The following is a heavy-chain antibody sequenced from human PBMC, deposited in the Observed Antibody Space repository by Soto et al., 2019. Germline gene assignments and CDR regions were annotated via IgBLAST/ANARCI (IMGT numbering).Heavy chain of an antibody. J-gene: IGHJ2*01. D-gene: IGHD3-10*01. Sequence: SNAWMNWVRQAPGKVLEWVGRIKRQTDGETTDYAAPVRDRFSISRDDSKNTLYLQMNSLKTEDTAVYYCTTRYNYGSGYWYFDLWGRGTLVTVSS. V-gene: IGHV3-15*07. CDR1: SNAW. CDR3: TTRYNYGSGYWYFDL. CDR2: IKRQTDGETT.